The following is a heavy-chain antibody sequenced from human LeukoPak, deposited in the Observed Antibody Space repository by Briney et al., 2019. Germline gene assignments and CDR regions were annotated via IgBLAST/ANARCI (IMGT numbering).Heavy chain of an antibody. CDR3: ARSGGRGWYPADY. D-gene: IGHD6-19*01. V-gene: IGHV3-33*01. Sequence: GGSLRLSCAASGFTFSTFGMQCVRQAPGKGLEWVAVIWYDGSNKYYADSVKGRFTISRDNSKNTLYLQMDSLRAEDTAVYYCARSGGRGWYPADYWGQGTLVTVSS. CDR2: IWYDGSNK. CDR1: GFTFSTFG. J-gene: IGHJ4*02.